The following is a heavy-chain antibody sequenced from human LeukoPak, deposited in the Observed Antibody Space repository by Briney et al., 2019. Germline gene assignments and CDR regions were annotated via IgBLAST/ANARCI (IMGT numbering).Heavy chain of an antibody. J-gene: IGHJ4*02. D-gene: IGHD2-21*02. Sequence: GESLQISCKGSGYSFTSYWIAWLRQMPGKGLEWMGIIYPGDSDTTYSPSFQGQVTISADKSISTAYLQWSSLKASDTAMYYCATWIHCDGDCYSRYYFDYWGQGTLVTVSS. CDR3: ATWIHCDGDCYSRYYFDY. CDR1: GYSFTSYW. CDR2: IYPGDSDT. V-gene: IGHV5-51*01.